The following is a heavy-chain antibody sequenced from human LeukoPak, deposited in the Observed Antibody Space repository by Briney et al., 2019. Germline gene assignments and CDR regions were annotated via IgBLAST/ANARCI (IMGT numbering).Heavy chain of an antibody. CDR3: ARGGHVVWAADGAGYSRFYGMNV. J-gene: IGHJ6*02. CDR2: IFHTIGA. D-gene: IGHD2-15*01. Sequence: SESLSLTCTVPVGSFNDDYWCSVRQPPGKRLEWSGEIFHTIGANCSPSLKSRVTVSVDASKTQFSLTLTSVPAADSAIYYCARGGHVVWAADGAGYSRFYGMNVWGQGTTVTVTS. CDR1: VGSFNDDY. V-gene: IGHV4-34*01.